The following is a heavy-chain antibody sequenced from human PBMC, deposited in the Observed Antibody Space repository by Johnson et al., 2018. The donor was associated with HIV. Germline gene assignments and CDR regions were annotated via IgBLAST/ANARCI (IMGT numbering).Heavy chain of an antibody. CDR3: ARGRDSTGDGGAFDI. CDR1: GFTFSNAW. Sequence: VQLVESGGGLVEPGGSLRLSCAASGFTFSNAWMSWVRQAPGKGLEWVCRIKSKTDGGTTDYAAPVKGRFTISRHDSKNILYLQMNSRRAEDTAVYYCARGRDSTGDGGAFDIWGQGTMVTVSS. D-gene: IGHD7-27*01. CDR2: IKSKTDGGTT. J-gene: IGHJ3*02. V-gene: IGHV3-15*01.